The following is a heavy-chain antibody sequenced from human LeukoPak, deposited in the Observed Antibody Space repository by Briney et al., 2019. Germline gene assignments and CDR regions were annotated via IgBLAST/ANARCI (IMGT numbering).Heavy chain of an antibody. CDR2: ISGSGGST. Sequence: GGSLRLSCAASGFTFSSYAMSWVRQAPGKGLEWVSAISGSGGSTYYADSVKGRFTISRDNSKNTLYLQMNSLRAEDTAVYYCAKRGGYCSGGSCYAFDYWGQGTLVTVSS. V-gene: IGHV3-23*01. D-gene: IGHD2-15*01. J-gene: IGHJ4*02. CDR1: GFTFSSYA. CDR3: AKRGGYCSGGSCYAFDY.